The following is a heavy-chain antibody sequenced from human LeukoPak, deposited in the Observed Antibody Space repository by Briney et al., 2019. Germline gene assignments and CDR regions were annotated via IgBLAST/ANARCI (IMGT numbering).Heavy chain of an antibody. D-gene: IGHD1-7*01. CDR2: IYYTGST. CDR1: GGSINSYY. CDR3: ARVRGGNYNHYFDY. Sequence: SETLSLTCTVSGGSINSYYWSWIRQPPGKGLEWIGYIYYTGSTNYNPSLKSRITISVDTSKNQFSLKLTSITAADTAVYYCARVRGGNYNHYFDYWGQGTLVNVSP. J-gene: IGHJ4*02. V-gene: IGHV4-59*01.